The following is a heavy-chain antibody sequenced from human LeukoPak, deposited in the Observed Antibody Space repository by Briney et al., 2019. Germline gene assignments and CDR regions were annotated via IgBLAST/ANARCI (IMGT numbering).Heavy chain of an antibody. J-gene: IGHJ6*03. Sequence: PGRSLRLSCEVSGFSVGGYALHWVRQAPGKGLEWVAYIRFDGDIKYYGEVVKGRFTISRNNAENKVFLQMNNLRAEDTAVYFCARSVSYMDVWGQGTTVTVSS. CDR3: ARSVSYMDV. CDR2: IRFDGDIK. D-gene: IGHD4-17*01. V-gene: IGHV3-33*08. CDR1: GFSVGGYA.